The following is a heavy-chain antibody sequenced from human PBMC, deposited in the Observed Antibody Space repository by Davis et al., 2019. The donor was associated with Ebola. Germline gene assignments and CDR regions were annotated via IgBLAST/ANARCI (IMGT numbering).Heavy chain of an antibody. Sequence: SETLSLTCSVSGGSISSGTYYWGWVRQPPGKGLEWIGAIYYNRRTYYKSSLEGRVTISLDPSKNQFSLKLRSVTAADTAVYFCARVSGLFSSSSGALYFDLWGRGTLVSVSS. CDR1: GGSISSGTYY. D-gene: IGHD6-6*01. CDR3: ARVSGLFSSSSGALYFDL. J-gene: IGHJ2*01. V-gene: IGHV4-39*07. CDR2: IYYNRRT.